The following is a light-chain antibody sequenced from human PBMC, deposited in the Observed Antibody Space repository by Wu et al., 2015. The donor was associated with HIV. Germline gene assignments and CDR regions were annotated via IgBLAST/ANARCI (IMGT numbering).Light chain of an antibody. Sequence: EIVLTQSPGTLSLSPGERATLSCRASQSVSSNYLAWYQKKSGQAPRLLIYAASSRATGIPDRFSGSESGTDFTLTISRLEPEDFAVYYCQHXSSSPTMYTFGQGPSWRSN. CDR1: QSVSSNY. V-gene: IGKV3-20*01. J-gene: IGKJ2*01. CDR3: QHXSSSPTMYT. CDR2: AAS.